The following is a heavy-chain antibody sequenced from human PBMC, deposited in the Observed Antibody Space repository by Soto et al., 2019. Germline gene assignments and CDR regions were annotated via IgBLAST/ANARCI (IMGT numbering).Heavy chain of an antibody. CDR2: IYHSGTT. D-gene: IGHD3-22*01. CDR3: ARDSSGYYWFDP. CDR1: GFSISSGYF. J-gene: IGHJ5*02. V-gene: IGHV4-38-2*02. Sequence: SETLSLACAVSGFSISSGYFWGWIRQPPGKGPEWLGSIYHSGTTYYNPSVKGRVTISVDTSKNQFSLKMSSVTAADTAVYYCARDSSGYYWFDPWGQGTLVTVSS.